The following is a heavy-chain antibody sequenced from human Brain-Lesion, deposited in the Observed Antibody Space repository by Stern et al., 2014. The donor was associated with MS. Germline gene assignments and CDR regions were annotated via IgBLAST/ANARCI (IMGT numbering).Heavy chain of an antibody. V-gene: IGHV1-2*04. D-gene: IGHD3-22*01. CDR1: GYTFTGYY. Sequence: VQLVESGAEVKKPGASVKVSCKASGYTFTGYYMHWVRQAPGQGLEWMGWINPKSGGTNYAQKFQGWVTMTRDTSINTAYMELSRLRSDDTDVYYCATYYYDSTGYNDFWGQETLVTVSS. CDR3: ATYYYDSTGYNDF. J-gene: IGHJ4*02. CDR2: INPKSGGT.